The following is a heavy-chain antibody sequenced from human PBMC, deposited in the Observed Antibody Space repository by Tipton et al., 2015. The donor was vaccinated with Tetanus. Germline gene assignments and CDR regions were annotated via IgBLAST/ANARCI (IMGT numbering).Heavy chain of an antibody. CDR2: VTRSGST. D-gene: IGHD1-26*01. V-gene: IGHV4-34*01. CDR3: ARGRGAGSANPLDV. CDR1: GGSLSGYY. Sequence: TLSLTCAIYGGSLSGYYWSWIRQPPGKGLEWIGEVTRSGSTSYESSLKSRLTISVGTSKTQFSLNLTSVTAADTAIFYCARGRGAGSANPLDVWGQGTLVTVSS. J-gene: IGHJ3*01.